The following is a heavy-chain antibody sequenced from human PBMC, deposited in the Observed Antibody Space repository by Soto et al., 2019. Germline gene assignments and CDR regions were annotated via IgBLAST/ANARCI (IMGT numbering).Heavy chain of an antibody. D-gene: IGHD3-16*01. CDR3: AREFGKNDY. Sequence: PSETLSLTCAVYGGSFSGYYWSWIRQPPGKGLEWIGEINHSGSTNYNPSLKSRVTISVDTSKNQFSLKLSSVTAADTAVYYCAREFGKNDYWGQGTLVTVS. V-gene: IGHV4-34*01. CDR1: GGSFSGYY. CDR2: INHSGST. J-gene: IGHJ4*02.